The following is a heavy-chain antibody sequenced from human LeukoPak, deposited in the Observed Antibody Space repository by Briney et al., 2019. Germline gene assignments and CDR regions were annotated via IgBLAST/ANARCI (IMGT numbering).Heavy chain of an antibody. J-gene: IGHJ4*02. Sequence: SETLSLTCTVSGGSISSYYWSWIRQPAGKGLEWIGRIYTSGSTNYNPSLKSRVTISVDKSKNQFSLKLSSVTAADTAVYYCARTSGGPEIEEAYYFDYWGQGTLVTVSS. CDR1: GGSISSYY. CDR2: IYTSGST. V-gene: IGHV4-4*07. D-gene: IGHD4-23*01. CDR3: ARTSGGPEIEEAYYFDY.